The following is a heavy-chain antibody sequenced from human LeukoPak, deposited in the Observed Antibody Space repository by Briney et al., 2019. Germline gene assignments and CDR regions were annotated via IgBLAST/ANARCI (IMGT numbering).Heavy chain of an antibody. J-gene: IGHJ6*03. CDR3: ARGPIAAAGTRVVYYYMDV. CDR2: IYTSGST. V-gene: IGHV4-4*07. CDR1: GGSISSYY. D-gene: IGHD6-13*01. Sequence: PSETLSLTCTVSGGSISSYYWSWIWQPAGKGLEWIGRIYTSGSTNYNPSLKSRVTMSVDTSKNQFSLKLSSVTAADTAVYYCARGPIAAAGTRVVYYYMDVWGKGTTVTVSS.